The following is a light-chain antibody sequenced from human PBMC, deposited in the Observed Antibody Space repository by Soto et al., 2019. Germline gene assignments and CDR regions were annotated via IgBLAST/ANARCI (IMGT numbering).Light chain of an antibody. Sequence: SVLTQPASVSVSPGQSIAISCTGTSSDVGAYDFVSWYQQHPDKAPKLLIYEVSNRPSGVSDRFSGSKSVNTATLTISGLQAEDEADYYCSSHTTSNTRVFGTGTKVTVL. CDR2: EVS. CDR3: SSHTTSNTRV. V-gene: IGLV2-14*03. J-gene: IGLJ1*01. CDR1: SSDVGAYDF.